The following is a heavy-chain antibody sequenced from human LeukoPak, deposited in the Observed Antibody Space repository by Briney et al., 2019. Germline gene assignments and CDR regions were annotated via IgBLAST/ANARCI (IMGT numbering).Heavy chain of an antibody. D-gene: IGHD7-27*01. V-gene: IGHV3-66*01. CDR2: IYSGGST. J-gene: IGHJ6*02. CDR1: GFTVSSNY. CDR3: ARAGPSYYYGMDV. Sequence: GGSLRLSCAASGFTVSSNYMSWVRQAPGKGLEWVSVIYSGGSTYYADSVKGRFTISRGNSKNTLYLQMNSLRAEDTAVYYCARAGPSYYYGMDVWGQGTTVTVSS.